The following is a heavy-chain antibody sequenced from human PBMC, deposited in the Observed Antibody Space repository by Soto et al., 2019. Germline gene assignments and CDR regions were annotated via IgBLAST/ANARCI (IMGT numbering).Heavy chain of an antibody. V-gene: IGHV4-31*02. CDR3: AREAYGSGSYLAPDFGYGMDV. CDR2: IYYSGST. Sequence: PSETLSLTCTFSGGSISSGGYYWSWIRQHPGKGLEWFGYIYYSGSTYYNPSLKSRVTISVDTSKNQFSLKLSSVTAADTAVYYCAREAYGSGSYLAPDFGYGMDVWGQGTTVTVSS. D-gene: IGHD3-10*01. CDR1: GGSISSGGYY. J-gene: IGHJ6*02.